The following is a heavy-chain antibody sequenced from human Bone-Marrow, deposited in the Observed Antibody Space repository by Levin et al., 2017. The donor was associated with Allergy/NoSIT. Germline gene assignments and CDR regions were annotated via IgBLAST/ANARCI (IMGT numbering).Heavy chain of an antibody. CDR1: GFSFSSCY. J-gene: IGHJ4*02. CDR2: IKEDGSIR. CDR3: AGGVGAPY. V-gene: IGHV3-7*01. D-gene: IGHD1-26*01. Sequence: AGGSLRLSCTASGFSFSSCYMGWVRQAPGKGLQWVANIKEDGSIRNYGDSVKGRVTISRDNAKNSLYLQMNSLRAEDTAVYYCAGGVGAPYWGQGTLVTVSS.